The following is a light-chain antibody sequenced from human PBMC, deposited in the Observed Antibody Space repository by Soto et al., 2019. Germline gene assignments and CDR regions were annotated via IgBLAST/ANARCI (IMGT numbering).Light chain of an antibody. Sequence: DLQMTPSPSSLSASVGDRVTITCRASQSISNYLNWYEQKSGKAPKLLIYAASILQTGVPSTFSGSRSGTDFTLAIRSRQPEDFATYYCHQSYSTPRKFGQWIMVEIK. J-gene: IGKJ1*01. CDR1: QSISNY. CDR3: HQSYSTPRK. CDR2: AAS. V-gene: IGKV1-39*01.